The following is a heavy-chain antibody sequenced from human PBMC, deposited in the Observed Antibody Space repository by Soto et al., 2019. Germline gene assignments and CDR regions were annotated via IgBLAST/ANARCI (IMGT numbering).Heavy chain of an antibody. Sequence: PGGSLRLSYAASGFTFSSCAMSWVRQAPGKGLEWVSAISGSGGSTYYADSVKGRFTISRDNSKNTLYLQMNSLRAEDTAVYYCAKAPMITFGGVTESFDYWGQGTLVTVSS. CDR3: AKAPMITFGGVTESFDY. CDR1: GFTFSSCA. V-gene: IGHV3-23*01. J-gene: IGHJ4*02. D-gene: IGHD3-16*01. CDR2: ISGSGGST.